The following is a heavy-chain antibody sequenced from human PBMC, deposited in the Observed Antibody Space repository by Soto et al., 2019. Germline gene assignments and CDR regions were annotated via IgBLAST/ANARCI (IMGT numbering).Heavy chain of an antibody. D-gene: IGHD3-10*01. J-gene: IGHJ6*02. CDR2: IIPILGIA. CDR1: GGTFSSYT. CDR3: ARGSIMVRCDDPDDRMAF. V-gene: IGHV1-69*02. Sequence: SVKVSCKASGGTFSSYTISWVRQAPGQGLEWMGRIIPILGIANYAQKFQGRVTITRDKSTSTAYMELSRLRSEDTAVYYCARGSIMVRCDDPDDRMAFWGQGSTDTGSS.